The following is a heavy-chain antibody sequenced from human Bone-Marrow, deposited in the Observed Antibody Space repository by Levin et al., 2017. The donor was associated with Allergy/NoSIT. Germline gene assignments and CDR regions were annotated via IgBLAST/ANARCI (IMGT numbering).Heavy chain of an antibody. D-gene: IGHD2-2*01. CDR1: GGSFSGYY. Sequence: SETLSLTCAVYGGSFSGYYWSWIRQPPGKGLEWIGEINHSGSTNYNPSLKSRVTISVDTSKNQFSLKLSSVTAADTAVYYCARGRGYCSSTSCSDYYYMDVWGKGTTVTVSS. CDR2: INHSGST. CDR3: ARGRGYCSSTSCSDYYYMDV. V-gene: IGHV4-34*01. J-gene: IGHJ6*03.